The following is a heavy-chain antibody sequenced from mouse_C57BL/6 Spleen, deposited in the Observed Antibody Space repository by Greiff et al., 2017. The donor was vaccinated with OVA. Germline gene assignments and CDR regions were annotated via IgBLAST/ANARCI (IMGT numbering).Heavy chain of an antibody. CDR1: GYSITSGYY. J-gene: IGHJ2*01. Sequence: VQLKESGPGLVKPSQSLSLTCSVTGYSITSGYYWNWIRQFPGNKLEWMGYISYDGSNNYNPSLKNRISITRDTSKNQFFLKLNSVTTEDTATYYCARGNYGSSGFDYWGQGTTLTVSS. CDR3: ARGNYGSSGFDY. D-gene: IGHD1-1*01. CDR2: ISYDGSN. V-gene: IGHV3-6*01.